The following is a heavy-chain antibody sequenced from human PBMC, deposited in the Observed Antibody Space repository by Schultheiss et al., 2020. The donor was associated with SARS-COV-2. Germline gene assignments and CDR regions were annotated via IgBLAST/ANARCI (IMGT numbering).Heavy chain of an antibody. D-gene: IGHD5-12*01. CDR1: GGSFSGYY. V-gene: IGHV4-34*01. J-gene: IGHJ4*02. Sequence: SETLSLTCAVYGGSFSGYYWSWIRQPPGKGLEWIGYIYYSGSTYYNPSLKSRVTISVDTSKNQFSLKLSSVTAADTAVYYCARGPGGYDPRFDYWGQGTLVTVSS. CDR2: IYYSGST. CDR3: ARGPGGYDPRFDY.